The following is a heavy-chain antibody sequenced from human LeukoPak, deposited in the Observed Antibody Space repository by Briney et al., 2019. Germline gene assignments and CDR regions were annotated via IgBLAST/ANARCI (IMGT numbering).Heavy chain of an antibody. CDR1: GSTFSSYD. V-gene: IGHV1-8*02. CDR2: MNPNSGDT. D-gene: IGHD2-2*01. J-gene: IGHJ5*01. CDR3: ARSVVPAAASWFDS. Sequence: ASVKVSCKASGSTFSSYDINWVRQATGQGLEWMGWMNPNSGDTGYTPRFQGRVTMTRDTSISTAYMELSSLRSEDTAVYYCARSVVPAAASWFDSWGQGTLVTVSS.